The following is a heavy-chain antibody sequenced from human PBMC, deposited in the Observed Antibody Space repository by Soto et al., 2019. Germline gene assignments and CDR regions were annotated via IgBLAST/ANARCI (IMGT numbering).Heavy chain of an antibody. CDR3: ASNNIGNAFDI. V-gene: IGHV4-39*07. D-gene: IGHD2-15*01. Sequence: SETLSLTCAVSGASLSSTGRFWGWIRQPPGKGLEWIGKLYHAGSTYYSPSLKSRVTISVDKSKNQFSLNLSSVTAADTAIYYCASNNIGNAFDIWGQGTMVTVSS. CDR1: GASLSSTGRF. J-gene: IGHJ3*02. CDR2: LYHAGST.